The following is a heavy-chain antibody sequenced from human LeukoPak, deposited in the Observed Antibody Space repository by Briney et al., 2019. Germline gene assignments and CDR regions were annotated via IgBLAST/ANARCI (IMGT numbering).Heavy chain of an antibody. V-gene: IGHV4-31*03. J-gene: IGHJ5*02. CDR1: GGSISSGGYY. CDR3: ARTNPSNWFDP. Sequence: PSETLSLTCTVSGGSISSGGYYWSWIRQHPGKGLEWIGYIYYSGSTYYNPSLKSRVTIPVDTSKNQFSLKLSSVTAADTAVYYCARTNPSNWFDPWGQGTLVTVSS. CDR2: IYYSGST.